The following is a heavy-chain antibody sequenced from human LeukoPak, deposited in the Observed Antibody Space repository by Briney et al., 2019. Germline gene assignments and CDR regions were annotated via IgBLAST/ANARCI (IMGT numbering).Heavy chain of an antibody. CDR1: GGSISTYY. D-gene: IGHD6-13*01. CDR3: ARERASAGPHFDH. CDR2: NYNSGTT. V-gene: IGHV4-59*01. Sequence: SETLSLTCDVSGGSISTYYWSWIRQPQGKGLEWIGYNYNSGTTNYNPSLRSRVTVSVDRSKNQFSLRLTSVTAADTAVYYCARERASAGPHFDHWGRGILVTVSS. J-gene: IGHJ4*02.